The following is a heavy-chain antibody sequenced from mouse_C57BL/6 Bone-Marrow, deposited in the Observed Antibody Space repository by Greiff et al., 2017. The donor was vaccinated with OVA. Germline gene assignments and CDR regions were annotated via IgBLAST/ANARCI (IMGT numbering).Heavy chain of an antibody. CDR3: ARSPPITTVAFDY. D-gene: IGHD1-1*01. CDR2: IDPSDSYT. V-gene: IGHV1-69*01. J-gene: IGHJ2*01. Sequence: QVQLQQPGAELVMPGASVKLSCKASGYTFTSYWMHWVKQRPGQGLEWIGEIDPSDSYTNYNQKFKGKSTLTVDKSSSTAYMQLSSLTSEDSAVYYCARSPPITTVAFDYWGKGTTLTVSS. CDR1: GYTFTSYW.